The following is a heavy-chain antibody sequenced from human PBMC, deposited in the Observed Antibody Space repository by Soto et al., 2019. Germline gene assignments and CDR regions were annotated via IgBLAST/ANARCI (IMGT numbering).Heavy chain of an antibody. D-gene: IGHD2-2*01. J-gene: IGHJ6*02. CDR2: IWYDGSNK. Sequence: GGSLRLSCVASGFTFSSYGMHWVRQAPGKGLEWVAVIWYDGSNKYYADSVKGRFTISRDNSKNTLYLQMNSLRAEDTAVYYCARESCSTSCQRSRSGYYYGMDVWGQGTTVTVSS. V-gene: IGHV3-33*01. CDR3: ARESCSTSCQRSRSGYYYGMDV. CDR1: GFTFSSYG.